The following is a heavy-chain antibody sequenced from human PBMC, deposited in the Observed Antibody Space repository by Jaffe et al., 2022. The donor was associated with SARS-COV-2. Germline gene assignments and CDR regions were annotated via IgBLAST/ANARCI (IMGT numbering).Heavy chain of an antibody. D-gene: IGHD2-15*01. CDR1: GFTFDDYA. CDR2: ISGDGGST. V-gene: IGHV3-43*02. J-gene: IGHJ6*02. Sequence: EVQLVESGGGVVQPGGSLRLSCAASGFTFDDYAMHWVRQAPGKGLEWVSLISGDGGSTYYADSVKGRFTISRDNSKNSLYLQMNSLRTEDTALYYCAKDTGRYCSGGSCYSDYYYYGMDVWGQGTTVTVSS. CDR3: AKDTGRYCSGGSCYSDYYYYGMDV.